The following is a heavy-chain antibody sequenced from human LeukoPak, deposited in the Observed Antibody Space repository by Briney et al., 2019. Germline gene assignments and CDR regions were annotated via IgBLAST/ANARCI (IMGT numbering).Heavy chain of an antibody. V-gene: IGHV4-59*01. CDR1: GGSISSYY. Sequence: PSETLSLTCTVSGGSISSYYWSWIRQPPGKGLEWIGYIYYSGSTNYNLSLKSRVTISVDTSKNQFSLKLSSVTAADTAVYYCARVSYDILTGYPAPLFDYWGQGTLVTVSS. CDR2: IYYSGST. J-gene: IGHJ4*02. D-gene: IGHD3-9*01. CDR3: ARVSYDILTGYPAPLFDY.